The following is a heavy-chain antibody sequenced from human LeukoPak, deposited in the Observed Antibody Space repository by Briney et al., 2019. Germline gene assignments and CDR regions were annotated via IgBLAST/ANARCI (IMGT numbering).Heavy chain of an antibody. CDR3: ARSSIAARMTYFDY. D-gene: IGHD6-6*01. V-gene: IGHV3-48*04. J-gene: IGHJ4*02. CDR2: ISSSSSTI. Sequence: PGGSLRLSCAASGFTFSSYSMNWVRQAPGKGLEWVSYISSSSSTIYHADSVKGRFTISRDNAKNSLYLQMNSLRAEDTAVYYCARSSIAARMTYFDYWGQGTLVTVSS. CDR1: GFTFSSYS.